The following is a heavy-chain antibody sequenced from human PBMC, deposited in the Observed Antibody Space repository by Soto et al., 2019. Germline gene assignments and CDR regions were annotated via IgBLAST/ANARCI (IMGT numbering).Heavy chain of an antibody. V-gene: IGHV1-69*13. CDR2: IIPIFGTA. CDR3: ASDLGSSYSYGYFYFDY. D-gene: IGHD5-18*01. CDR1: GGTFSSYA. J-gene: IGHJ4*02. Sequence: ASVKVSCKASGGTFSSYAISWVRQAPGQGLEWMGGIIPIFGTANYAQKFQGRVTITADESTSTAYMELSSLRSEDTAVYYCASDLGSSYSYGYFYFDYWGQGTLVTVSS.